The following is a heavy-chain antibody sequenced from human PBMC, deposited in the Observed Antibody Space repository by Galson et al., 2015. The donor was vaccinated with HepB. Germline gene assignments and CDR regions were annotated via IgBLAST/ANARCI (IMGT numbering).Heavy chain of an antibody. V-gene: IGHV1-69*13. CDR1: GGTFSSYA. CDR3: ARDTSGWSQFDY. D-gene: IGHD6-19*01. CDR2: IIPIFGTA. J-gene: IGHJ4*02. Sequence: SVKVSCKASGGTFSSYAISWVRQAPGQGLEWMGGIIPIFGTANYAQKFQGRVTITADESTSTAYMELSSLRSEDTALYYCARDTSGWSQFDYWGQGTLVTVSS.